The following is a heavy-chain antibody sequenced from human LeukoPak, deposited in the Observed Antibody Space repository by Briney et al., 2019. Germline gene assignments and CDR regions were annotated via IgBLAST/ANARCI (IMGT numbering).Heavy chain of an antibody. J-gene: IGHJ4*02. Sequence: PGGSLRLSCTASGFTFSSYGIHWVRQAPGKGLEWVAFIRSDGSDKYYADSLKGRFTISRDNSKNTLYLQMTSLRDEDTAVYYCARGPHDSSGWDFDYWGQGTLVTVSS. CDR3: ARGPHDSSGWDFDY. V-gene: IGHV3-30*02. CDR2: IRSDGSDK. CDR1: GFTFSSYG. D-gene: IGHD6-19*01.